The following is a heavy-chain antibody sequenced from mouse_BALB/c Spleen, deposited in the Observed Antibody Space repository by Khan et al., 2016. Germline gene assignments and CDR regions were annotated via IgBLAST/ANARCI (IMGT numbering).Heavy chain of an antibody. CDR1: GYSITSDYA. CDR2: ISCSGST. D-gene: IGHD2-4*01. CDR3: ARYDYDSGYFDY. Sequence: EVQLQESGPGLVKPSQSLSLTCTVTGYSITSDYAWNWIRQFPGNKLEWMGYISCSGSTSYNPSLKSRISITRDTSKNQFFLQLNSVTTEDTATYYCARYDYDSGYFDYWGQGTTLTVSS. J-gene: IGHJ2*01. V-gene: IGHV3-2*02.